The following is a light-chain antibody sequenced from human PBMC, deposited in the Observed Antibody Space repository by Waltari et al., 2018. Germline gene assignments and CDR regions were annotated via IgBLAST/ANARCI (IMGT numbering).Light chain of an antibody. CDR3: QQYSNWPL. CDR2: GAS. V-gene: IGKV3-15*01. CDR1: QSVSSN. Sequence: EAELTQSPATLSVSPGERATLSCRASQSVSSNLAWYQQKPGQAPRLLIYGASTRATGIPARFSGRGSGTEFTLTISSLQSEDFAVYYCQQYSNWPLFGQ. J-gene: IGKJ2*01.